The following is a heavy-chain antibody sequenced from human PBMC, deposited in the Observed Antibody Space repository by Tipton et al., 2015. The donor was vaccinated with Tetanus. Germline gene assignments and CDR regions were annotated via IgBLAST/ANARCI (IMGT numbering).Heavy chain of an antibody. CDR2: ISYNGGAT. Sequence: SLRLSCVASGFPFKEKGMNWVRQVPGKGMEWLSTISYNGGATHYADSVRGRFTISRDNSKSTVYLQMNSLRAEDTAVYFCARWQRGRSGYYWFFDLWGRGTLVTVSS. D-gene: IGHD3-22*01. CDR3: ARWQRGRSGYYWFFDL. V-gene: IGHV3-30*03. CDR1: GFPFKEKG. J-gene: IGHJ2*01.